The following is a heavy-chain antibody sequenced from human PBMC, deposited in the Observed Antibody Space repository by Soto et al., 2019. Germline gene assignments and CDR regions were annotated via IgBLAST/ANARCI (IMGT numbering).Heavy chain of an antibody. Sequence: EVQLLESGGGLVQPGGSLRLSCAASGFSFSIYSMSWVRQSPGEGLEWVCGISASGGNTYYADSVKGGFTISRDNSKNTMYLQMNNLRVEDKAVYYCADGGEWSFNFEYWGQGTLVTVFS. CDR2: ISASGGNT. D-gene: IGHD3-3*01. CDR1: GFSFSIYS. V-gene: IGHV3-23*01. CDR3: ADGGEWSFNFEY. J-gene: IGHJ4*02.